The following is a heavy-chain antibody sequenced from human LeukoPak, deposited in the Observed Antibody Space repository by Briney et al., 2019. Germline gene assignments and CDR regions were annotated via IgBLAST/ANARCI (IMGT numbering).Heavy chain of an antibody. CDR3: ARATTVTTDYYYYYMDV. CDR1: GFTFSDYN. D-gene: IGHD4-11*01. J-gene: IGHJ6*03. V-gene: IGHV3-21*01. CDR2: ISGSGGST. Sequence: PGGSLRLSCAASGFTFSDYNMNWVRQAPGKGLEWVSAISGSGGSTYYADSVRGRFTISRDNAKSSLYLQMNSLRAEDTAVYYCARATTVTTDYYYYYMDVWGKGTTVTVSS.